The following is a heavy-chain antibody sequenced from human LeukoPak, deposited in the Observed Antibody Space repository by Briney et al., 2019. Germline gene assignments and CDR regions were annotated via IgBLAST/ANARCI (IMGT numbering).Heavy chain of an antibody. CDR2: IIPIFGTA. D-gene: IGHD2-2*01. V-gene: IGHV1-69*05. Sequence: ASVRVSCKASGGTFSSYAMSWVRQAPGQGLEWMGGIIPIFGTANYAQKFQGRVTITTDESTSTPYMELSSLRSEDTAVYYCARERPGTNFDPWGQGTLVTVSS. CDR1: GGTFSSYA. CDR3: ARERPGTNFDP. J-gene: IGHJ5*02.